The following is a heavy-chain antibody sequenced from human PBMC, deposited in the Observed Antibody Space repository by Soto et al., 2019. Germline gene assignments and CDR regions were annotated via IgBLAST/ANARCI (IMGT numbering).Heavy chain of an antibody. CDR2: IHSDGSST. CDR3: ARGASGAFDL. J-gene: IGHJ3*01. Sequence: EVQLVESGGGLVRPGGSLRLSCAASGFTFSYYWMHWVRQAPGKGLVWVSRIHSDGSSTTYADFVKGRFIISRDNARNTVDLQMNSVRVEDTAVYYCARGASGAFDLWGQGTVVTVSS. CDR1: GFTFSYYW. V-gene: IGHV3-74*01. D-gene: IGHD1-26*01.